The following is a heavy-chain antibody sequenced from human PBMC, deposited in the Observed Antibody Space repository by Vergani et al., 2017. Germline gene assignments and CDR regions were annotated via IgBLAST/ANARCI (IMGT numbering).Heavy chain of an antibody. CDR3: ARGNYYGSGTYVDP. Sequence: EGQLVESGGDWVQRGGSLRLSCAASGFISSSYWMSWVRQAPGKGLEWVANVNQDGSEKYYVDSVRGRFTISRDNAKNSIYLQMNSLRAEDTAVYYCARGNYYGSGTYVDPWGQGTLVTVSS. J-gene: IGHJ5*02. V-gene: IGHV3-7*01. CDR1: GFISSSYW. CDR2: VNQDGSEK. D-gene: IGHD3-10*01.